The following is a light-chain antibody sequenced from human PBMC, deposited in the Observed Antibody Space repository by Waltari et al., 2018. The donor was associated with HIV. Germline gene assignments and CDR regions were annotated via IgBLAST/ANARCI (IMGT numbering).Light chain of an antibody. CDR1: QSVSNSH. V-gene: IGKV3-20*01. Sequence: PGERATLSCRASQSVSNSHLAWYQQTPGLPPRLLIYGASSRATGTPASFGGSGSGTDFTLTISRLEPEDFAVYYCQQYGTSPYTFGQGTKLEIK. J-gene: IGKJ2*01. CDR3: QQYGTSPYT. CDR2: GAS.